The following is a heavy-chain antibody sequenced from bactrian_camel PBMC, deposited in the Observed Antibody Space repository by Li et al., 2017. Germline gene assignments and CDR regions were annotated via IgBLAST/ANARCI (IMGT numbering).Heavy chain of an antibody. CDR3: AAGAHGWSGGCPRASVLYDS. J-gene: IGHJ4*01. V-gene: IGHV3S26*01. Sequence: QLVESGGGSVQAGGSLRLSCAASTYTGSSACMAWFRQAPGQSREGIASLADDGVTESIANSVRDRFTISRDIAQNTLYLQMNSLKPEDTAMYYCAAGAHGWSGGCPRASVLYDSWGQGTQVTVS. D-gene: IGHD3*01. CDR1: TYTGSSAC. CDR2: LADDGVTE.